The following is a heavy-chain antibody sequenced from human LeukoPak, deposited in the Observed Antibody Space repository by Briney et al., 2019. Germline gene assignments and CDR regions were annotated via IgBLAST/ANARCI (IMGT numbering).Heavy chain of an antibody. CDR3: ARRTPGTSKSDY. J-gene: IGHJ4*02. CDR2: VTTSSSAI. CDR1: GFSFSNYN. D-gene: IGHD6-13*01. V-gene: IGHV3-48*02. Sequence: GGSLRLSCAASGFSFSNYNMNWVRQGPGKGLEWISYVTTSSSAIYYADSVKGRFTISRDNAKSSLYLQMDSLRDEDTAVYYCARRTPGTSKSDYWGQGTLVIVSS.